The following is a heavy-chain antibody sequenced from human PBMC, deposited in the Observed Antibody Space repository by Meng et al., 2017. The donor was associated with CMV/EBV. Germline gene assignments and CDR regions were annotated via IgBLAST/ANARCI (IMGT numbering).Heavy chain of an antibody. Sequence: ASVKVSCKASGYTFTSYYMHWVRQAPGQGLEWMGIINPSGGSTSYAQKFQGRVTMTRDTSTSTVYMELSSLGSEDTAVYYCAMAWGGYVWGSYRNGGWFDPWGQGTLVTVSS. V-gene: IGHV1-46*01. CDR3: AMAWGGYVWGSYRNGGWFDP. J-gene: IGHJ5*02. CDR1: GYTFTSYY. D-gene: IGHD3-16*02. CDR2: INPSGGST.